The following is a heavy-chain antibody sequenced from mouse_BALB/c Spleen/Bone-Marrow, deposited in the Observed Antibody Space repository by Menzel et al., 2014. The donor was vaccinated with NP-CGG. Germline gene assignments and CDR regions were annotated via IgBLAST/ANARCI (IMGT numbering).Heavy chain of an antibody. D-gene: IGHD3-1*01. Sequence: QVQLQQSGAELVRPGASVKLSCKASGYSFTSYWMNWVKQRPGHGLEWIGMIHPSDTETRLNQRFKDKATLTVDKSSSTAYMQLNSPTSEDSAVYYCARLDVGLLSSTFAYWGQGTLVTVSA. V-gene: IGHV1-61*01. CDR3: ARLDVGLLSSTFAY. CDR2: IHPSDTET. J-gene: IGHJ3*01. CDR1: GYSFTSYW.